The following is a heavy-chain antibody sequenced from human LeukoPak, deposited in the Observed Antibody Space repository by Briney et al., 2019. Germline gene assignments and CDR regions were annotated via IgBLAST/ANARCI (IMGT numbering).Heavy chain of an antibody. J-gene: IGHJ3*01. D-gene: IGHD6-19*01. CDR1: GYSFTSFG. Sequence: GASVKVSCKASGYSFTSFGISWVRQAPGQGLEWMGWISTSKGNTIYAQKFQDRVIMTRGTSTSIAYMELRRLRSDDTAVYYCARDKQYVFDVWGQGTRVTVSP. CDR2: ISTSKGNT. V-gene: IGHV1-18*01. CDR3: ARDKQYVFDV.